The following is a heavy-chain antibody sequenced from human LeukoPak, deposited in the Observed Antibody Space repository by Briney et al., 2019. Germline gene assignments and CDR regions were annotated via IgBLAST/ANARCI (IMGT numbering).Heavy chain of an antibody. CDR1: GGSISGYY. CDR3: ARYGSGTYPRFDY. J-gene: IGHJ4*02. V-gene: IGHV4-59*08. CDR2: IYNSGST. Sequence: SETLSLTCTVSGGSISGYYWSWIRQSPGKGLEWIAYIYNSGSTNYNPSLQSRVTISVDTSKNQFSLNLSSVTAADTAVYYCARYGSGTYPRFDYWGQGTLVTVSS. D-gene: IGHD3-10*01.